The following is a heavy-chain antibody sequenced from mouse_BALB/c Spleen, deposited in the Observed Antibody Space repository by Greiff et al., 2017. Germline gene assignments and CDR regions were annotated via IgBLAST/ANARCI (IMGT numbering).Heavy chain of an antibody. CDR2: IWAGGST. V-gene: IGHV2-9*02. D-gene: IGHD1-2*01. J-gene: IGHJ3*01. CDR3: ARSGYYGLAY. CDR1: GFSLTSYG. Sequence: VKLVESGPGLVAPSQSLSITCTVSGFSLTSYGVHWVRQPPGKGLEWLGVIWAGGSTNYNSALMSRLSISKDNSKSQVFLKMNSLQTDDTAMYYCARSGYYGLAYWGQGTLVTVSA.